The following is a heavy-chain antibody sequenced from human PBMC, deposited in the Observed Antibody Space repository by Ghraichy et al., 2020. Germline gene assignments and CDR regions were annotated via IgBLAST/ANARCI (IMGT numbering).Heavy chain of an antibody. CDR3: ARGVGAVAGHYYHGLDV. CDR2: ISSSSNMI. Sequence: LSLTCVASGFTFSSYSINWVRQAPGKGLEWVSYISSSSNMIYYADSVRGRFTISRDNVKNSLNLQMNSLRVEDTAVYYCARGVGAVAGHYYHGLDVWGRGTTVTVSS. CDR1: GFTFSSYS. J-gene: IGHJ6*02. V-gene: IGHV3-48*04. D-gene: IGHD6-19*01.